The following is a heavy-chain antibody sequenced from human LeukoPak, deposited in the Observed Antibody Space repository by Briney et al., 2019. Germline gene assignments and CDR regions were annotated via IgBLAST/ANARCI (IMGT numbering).Heavy chain of an antibody. V-gene: IGHV3-30*18. CDR1: GFTFSSYG. Sequence: GRSLRLSCAASGFTFSSYGMHWVRQAPGKGLEWVAVIPYDGSNKYYADSVKGRFTISRDNSKNTLYLQMNSLRAEDTAVYYCAKEGVVVAAGFYFDYWGQGTLVTVSS. CDR2: IPYDGSNK. CDR3: AKEGVVVAAGFYFDY. D-gene: IGHD2-15*01. J-gene: IGHJ4*02.